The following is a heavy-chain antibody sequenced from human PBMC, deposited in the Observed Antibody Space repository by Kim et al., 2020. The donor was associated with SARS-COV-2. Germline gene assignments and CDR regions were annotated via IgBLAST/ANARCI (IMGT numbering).Heavy chain of an antibody. J-gene: IGHJ6*02. CDR3: ARGGSGNPYYYGMDV. V-gene: IGHV1-69*06. CDR1: GCTFSSYA. D-gene: IGHD1-26*01. Sequence: SVKVSCKASGCTFSSYAISWVRQAPGQGLEWMGWIIPIFGTANYAQKFQGRVTITADKSTSTAYMELSSLRSEDTAVYYCARGGSGNPYYYGMDVWGQGTTVTVSS. CDR2: IIPIFGTA.